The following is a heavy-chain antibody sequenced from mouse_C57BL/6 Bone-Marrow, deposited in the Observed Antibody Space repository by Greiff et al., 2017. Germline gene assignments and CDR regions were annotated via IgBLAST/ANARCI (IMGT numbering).Heavy chain of an antibody. V-gene: IGHV14-4*01. CDR1: GFNIKDDY. Sequence: VQLQQSGAELVRPGASVKLSCTASGFNIKDDYMHWVKQRPEQGLEWIGWIDPENGDTEYASKFQGKATITADTSSNTASLQLSSLTSEDTAVYYCTTDNWDDAYWGQGTLVTVSA. CDR2: IDPENGDT. CDR3: TTDNWDDAY. D-gene: IGHD4-1*02. J-gene: IGHJ3*01.